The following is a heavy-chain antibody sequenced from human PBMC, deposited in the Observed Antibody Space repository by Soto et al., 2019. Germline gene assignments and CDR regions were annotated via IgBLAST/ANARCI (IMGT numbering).Heavy chain of an antibody. D-gene: IGHD5-18*01. V-gene: IGHV1-3*01. CDR1: GYMFTKSA. CDR2: ISGDSGNT. J-gene: IGHJ4*02. CDR3: ARLGDTAMPQYFDY. Sequence: VASVKVSCKASGYMFTKSAMHWVRQAPGQRLEWMGWISGDSGNTKYSPKLQDRVTITRDTSASTAYMELSSLRSEDTAVYYCARLGDTAMPQYFDYWGQGTLVTVSS.